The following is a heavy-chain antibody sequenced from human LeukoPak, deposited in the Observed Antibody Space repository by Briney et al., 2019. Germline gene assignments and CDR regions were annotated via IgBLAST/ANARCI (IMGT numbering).Heavy chain of an antibody. J-gene: IGHJ4*02. V-gene: IGHV4-61*02. CDR3: ARDGGSKVVY. CDR2: IYTSGST. CDR1: GDSISSGSYY. D-gene: IGHD3-16*01. Sequence: SETLSLTCTVSGDSISSGSYYWSWIRQPAGKGLEWIGRIYTSGSTNYNPSLKSRVTISVDTSKNQFSLKLSSVTAADTAVYYCARDGGSKVVYWGQGILVNVSS.